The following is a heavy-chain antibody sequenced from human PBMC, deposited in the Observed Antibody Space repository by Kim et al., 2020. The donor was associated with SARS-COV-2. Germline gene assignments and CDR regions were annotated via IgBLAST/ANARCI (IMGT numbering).Heavy chain of an antibody. D-gene: IGHD6-19*01. Sequence: SETLSLTCTVSGGSISSSSYYWGWIRQPPGKGLEWIGSIYYSGSTYYNPSLKSRVTISVDTSKNQFSLKLSSVTAADTAVYYCARLTKDEYSSGWYWVDYWGQGTLVTVSS. V-gene: IGHV4-39*01. CDR3: ARLTKDEYSSGWYWVDY. CDR2: IYYSGST. CDR1: GGSISSSSYY. J-gene: IGHJ4*02.